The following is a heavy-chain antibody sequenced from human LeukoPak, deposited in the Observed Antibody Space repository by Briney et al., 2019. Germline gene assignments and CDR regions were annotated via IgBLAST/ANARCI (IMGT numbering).Heavy chain of an antibody. D-gene: IGHD4-23*01. CDR2: IWYDGSNK. CDR3: ARDVDYGGNSGFSYYYGMDV. J-gene: IGHJ6*02. Sequence: PGRSLRLSCAASGFTFSSYGMHWVRQAPGKGLEWVAVIWYDGSNKYYADSVKGRFTISRDNSKNTLYLQMNSVRAEDTAVYYCARDVDYGGNSGFSYYYGMDVWGQGTTVTVSS. V-gene: IGHV3-33*01. CDR1: GFTFSSYG.